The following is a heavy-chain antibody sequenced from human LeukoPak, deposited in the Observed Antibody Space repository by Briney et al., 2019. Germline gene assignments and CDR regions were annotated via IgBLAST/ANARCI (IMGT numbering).Heavy chain of an antibody. CDR1: GYIFTSYG. D-gene: IGHD3-10*01. Sequence: ASVKVSCKASGYIFTSYGISWVRQAPGQGLEWMGWINTYNGNTKYAQKLQGRVTMTTDTSTSTAYMELRSLRSDDTAVYYCAKGGPGGNYYGSGSLDWGQGTLVTVSS. CDR3: AKGGPGGNYYGSGSLD. CDR2: INTYNGNT. V-gene: IGHV1-18*01. J-gene: IGHJ4*02.